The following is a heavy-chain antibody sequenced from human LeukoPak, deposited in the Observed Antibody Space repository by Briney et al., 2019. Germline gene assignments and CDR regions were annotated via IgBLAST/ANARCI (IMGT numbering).Heavy chain of an antibody. CDR3: ARDPGYCSSTSCSSSFDY. J-gene: IGHJ4*02. D-gene: IGHD2-2*01. Sequence: PSETLSLTCTVSGGSISSSSYYWGWIRQPPGKGLEWIGSIYYSGSTYYNPSLKSRVTISVDTSKNQFSLKLSSVTAADTAVYYCARDPGYCSSTSCSSSFDYWGQGTLVTVSS. CDR1: GGSISSSSYY. V-gene: IGHV4-39*07. CDR2: IYYSGST.